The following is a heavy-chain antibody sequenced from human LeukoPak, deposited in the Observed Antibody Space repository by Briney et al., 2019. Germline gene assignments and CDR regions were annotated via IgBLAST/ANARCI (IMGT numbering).Heavy chain of an antibody. V-gene: IGHV3-23*01. CDR2: ISSSSTNT. CDR3: AKPSSGYGSFDS. J-gene: IGHJ4*02. CDR1: GFTFRSYA. Sequence: GGSLRLSCPASGFTFRSYAMSWVRQAPGKRLEWVSAISSSSTNTYYADSVRGRFTISRDNSKNTLYLQMNSLKAEDTAVYYCAKPSSGYGSFDSWGQGTLVTVSS. D-gene: IGHD6-19*01.